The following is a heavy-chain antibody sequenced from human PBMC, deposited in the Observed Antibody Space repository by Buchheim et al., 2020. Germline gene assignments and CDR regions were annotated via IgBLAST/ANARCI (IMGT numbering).Heavy chain of an antibody. V-gene: IGHV4-61*01. Sequence: QVQLQESGPGLVKPSETLSLTCAVSGDSVSSGSYYWSWIRQPPGKGLEWIGYMFYRGHTDYKTNYNPSLKSRVTISVDTSKNQFSLKLSSVTAADTAVYYCVRDGETFAAEEWGQGTL. CDR1: GDSVSSGSYY. J-gene: IGHJ4*02. CDR3: VRDGETFAAEE. D-gene: IGHD2/OR15-2a*01. CDR2: MFYRGHTDYKT.